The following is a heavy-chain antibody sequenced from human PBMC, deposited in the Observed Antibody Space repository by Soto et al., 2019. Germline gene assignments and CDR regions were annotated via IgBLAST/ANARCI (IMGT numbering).Heavy chain of an antibody. Sequence: QVQLVESGGGVVQPGRSLRLSCAASGFTFSSYAMHWVRQAPGKGLEWVAFISYDGNNKYYADSVKGRFTISRDNSKNTPHLQMNSLRAEDTAVYFCVRKSIDGMDVWGRGTTVTVSS. CDR2: ISYDGNNK. J-gene: IGHJ6*02. V-gene: IGHV3-30-3*01. CDR1: GFTFSSYA. CDR3: VRKSIDGMDV.